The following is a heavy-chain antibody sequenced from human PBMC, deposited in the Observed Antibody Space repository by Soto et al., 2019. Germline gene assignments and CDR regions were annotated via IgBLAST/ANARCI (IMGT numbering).Heavy chain of an antibody. J-gene: IGHJ4*02. V-gene: IGHV3-48*01. D-gene: IGHD2-8*02. CDR2: ISSTGNTI. Sequence: GGSLRLSCAASGFTFSTYSMNWVRQAPGKGLEWVSYISSTGNTIYYPDFVKGRFTISRDTAKKSLYLQMISLRAEDTAVYYCARSGYFDYWGQGTLVTVSS. CDR3: ARSGYFDY. CDR1: GFTFSTYS.